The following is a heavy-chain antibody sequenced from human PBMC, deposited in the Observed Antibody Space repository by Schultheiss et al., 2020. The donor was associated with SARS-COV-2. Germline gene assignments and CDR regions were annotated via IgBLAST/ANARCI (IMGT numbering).Heavy chain of an antibody. D-gene: IGHD6-6*01. CDR1: GYTLTELS. J-gene: IGHJ6*02. CDR3: ARAIAARFGHRYYYGMDV. Sequence: ASVKVSCKVSGYTLTELSMHWVRQAPGKGLEWMGGFDPEDGETIYAQKFQGRVTMTEDTSTDTAYMELSSLRSEDTAVYYCARAIAARFGHRYYYGMDVWGQGTTVTVSS. V-gene: IGHV1-24*01. CDR2: FDPEDGET.